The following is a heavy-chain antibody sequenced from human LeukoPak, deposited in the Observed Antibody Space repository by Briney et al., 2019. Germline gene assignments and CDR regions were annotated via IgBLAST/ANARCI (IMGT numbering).Heavy chain of an antibody. D-gene: IGHD6-19*01. CDR1: GFTFRVHY. CDR3: ANSPSYSSGWFLN. Sequence: PGMSLRLSCGASGFTFRVHYMTWIRQAPGKGLEWVSSISGSGSDKFYSNSVKGRFSVSRDNVKNSLYLELTTLRAEDTAVYYCANSPSYSSGWFLNWGQGVLVTVSS. CDR2: ISGSGSDK. J-gene: IGHJ4*02. V-gene: IGHV3-11*04.